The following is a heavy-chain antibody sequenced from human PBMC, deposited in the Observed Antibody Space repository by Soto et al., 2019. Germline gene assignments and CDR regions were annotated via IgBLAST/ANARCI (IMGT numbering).Heavy chain of an antibody. CDR2: IHHSGNS. V-gene: IGHV4-4*02. Sequence: PSETLSLTCAVPGDSISSDKWWSWVRQPPGKGLEWIGEIHHSGNSNYNPSLKSRVIISVDKSKNQFSLKLSSVTDADTAVYYCARHPVYYYDSSGYRFDPWGQGTLVTVS. CDR3: ARHPVYYYDSSGYRFDP. J-gene: IGHJ5*02. CDR1: GDSISSDKW. D-gene: IGHD3-22*01.